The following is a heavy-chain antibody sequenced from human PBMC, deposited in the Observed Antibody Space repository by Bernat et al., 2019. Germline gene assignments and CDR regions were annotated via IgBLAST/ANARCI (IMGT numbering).Heavy chain of an antibody. D-gene: IGHD1-26*01. Sequence: EVQLLESGGGLVQPGGSLRLSCAASGFTFSSYAMSWVRQAPGKGLEWVSAISGSGGSTYYADSVKGRFTISRDKSKNTLYLQMNSLRAEDTAVYYCAKDWDLGGSPEYFQHWGQGTLVTVSS. J-gene: IGHJ1*01. V-gene: IGHV3-23*01. CDR1: GFTFSSYA. CDR3: AKDWDLGGSPEYFQH. CDR2: ISGSGGST.